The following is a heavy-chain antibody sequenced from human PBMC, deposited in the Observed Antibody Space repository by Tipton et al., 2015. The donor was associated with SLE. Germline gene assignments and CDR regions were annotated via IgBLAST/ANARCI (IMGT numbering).Heavy chain of an antibody. J-gene: IGHJ4*02. D-gene: IGHD7-27*01. CDR3: VKDSNWAFAL. CDR1: GFTLSNYW. CDR2: IKEDGSET. V-gene: IGHV3-7*03. Sequence: GSLRLSCAASGFTLSNYWMNWVRQAPGKGLQWVGQIKEDGSETYYVGSVKGRFTISRDNVKNSLYLQMNSLRTEDTALYYCVKDSNWAFALWGQGTLITVSS.